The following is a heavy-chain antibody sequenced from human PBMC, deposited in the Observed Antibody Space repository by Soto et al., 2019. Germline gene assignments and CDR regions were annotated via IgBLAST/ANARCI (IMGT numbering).Heavy chain of an antibody. CDR2: ISAYNGNT. V-gene: IGHV1-18*01. Sequence: GSSVKVSCKASGYTFTIYGISLVRQAPKQGLEWMGWISAYNGNTNYAQKLQGRVTMTTDTSTSTAYMELRSLRSDDTAVYYCARYYDILTGYPQGLNWFDPWGKGTLVIVSS. D-gene: IGHD3-9*01. CDR1: GYTFTIYG. J-gene: IGHJ5*02. CDR3: ARYYDILTGYPQGLNWFDP.